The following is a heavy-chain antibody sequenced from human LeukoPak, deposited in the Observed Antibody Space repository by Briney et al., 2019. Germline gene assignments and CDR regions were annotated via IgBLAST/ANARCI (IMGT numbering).Heavy chain of an antibody. V-gene: IGHV4-34*01. Sequence: PSETLSLTCTVSGGSISSAGYYWSWIRQPPGKGLEWIGEINHSGSTNYNPSLKSRVTISVDTSKNQFSLKLSSVTAADTAVYYCARGRGTTVTPYVYWSEGTLVTVSS. CDR1: GGSISSAGYY. J-gene: IGHJ4*02. CDR3: ARGRGTTVTPYVY. D-gene: IGHD4-17*01. CDR2: INHSGST.